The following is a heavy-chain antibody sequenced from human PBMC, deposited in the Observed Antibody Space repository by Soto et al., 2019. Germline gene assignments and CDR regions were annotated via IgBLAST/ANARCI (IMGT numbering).Heavy chain of an antibody. CDR1: GFTFSSYS. J-gene: IGHJ4*02. CDR2: ISSSSSYI. Sequence: GSLRLSCAASGFTFSSYSMNWVRQAPGKGLEWVSSISSSSSYIYYADSVKGRFTISRDNAKNSLYLQMNSLRAEDTAVYYCARDMRDYYDSSGYPDLYYFDYWGQGTLVTVSS. D-gene: IGHD3-22*01. CDR3: ARDMRDYYDSSGYPDLYYFDY. V-gene: IGHV3-21*01.